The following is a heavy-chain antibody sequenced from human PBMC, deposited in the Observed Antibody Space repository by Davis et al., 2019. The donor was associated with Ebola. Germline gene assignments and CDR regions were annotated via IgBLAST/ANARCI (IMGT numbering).Heavy chain of an antibody. CDR1: GFTFSNYW. D-gene: IGHD3-16*01. Sequence: GESLKISCAASGFTFSNYWMSWVRQAPGKGLEWVANIKQDGSEKYYVDSVKGRFTISRDNAKNSLYLQMSSLRAEDTAVYYCARKSTFFDYWGQGTRVTVSS. J-gene: IGHJ4*02. CDR2: IKQDGSEK. V-gene: IGHV3-7*03. CDR3: ARKSTFFDY.